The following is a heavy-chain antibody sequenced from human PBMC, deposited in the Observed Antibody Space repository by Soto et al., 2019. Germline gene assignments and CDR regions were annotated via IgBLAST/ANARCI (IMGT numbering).Heavy chain of an antibody. J-gene: IGHJ5*02. V-gene: IGHV1-3*01. CDR3: ATERVELPSRSGFDP. CDR1: GYTFTSYA. CDR2: INAGNGNT. Sequence: GASVKVSCKASGYTFTSYAMHWVRQAPGQRLEWMAWINAGNGNTKYSQKFQGRVTITRDTSASTAYMELSSLRSEDTAVYYCATERVELPSRSGFDPWGQGTLVTVSS. D-gene: IGHD1-7*01.